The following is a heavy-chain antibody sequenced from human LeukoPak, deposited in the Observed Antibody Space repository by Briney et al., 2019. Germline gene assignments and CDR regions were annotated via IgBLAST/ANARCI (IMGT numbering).Heavy chain of an antibody. D-gene: IGHD2-2*01. Sequence: SDTLSLTCAVSGYSISSSNWWGWIRPSPGNGLEWIGYIHYSGSTNYNPSLESRVTMSLDTSRNQFSLKLRSVNALDTAVYYCARIGLVVRKNWYFDLWGRGTLVTVSS. J-gene: IGHJ2*01. CDR3: ARIGLVVRKNWYFDL. V-gene: IGHV4-28*06. CDR1: GYSISSSNW. CDR2: IHYSGST.